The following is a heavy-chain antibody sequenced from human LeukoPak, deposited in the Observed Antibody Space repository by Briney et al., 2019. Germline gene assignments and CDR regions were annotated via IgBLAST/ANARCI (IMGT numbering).Heavy chain of an antibody. CDR1: GGSISSSSYY. CDR2: IYYSGST. J-gene: IGHJ4*02. V-gene: IGHV4-39*02. Sequence: SETLSLTCTVSGGSISSSSYYWGWIRQPPGKGLEWIGSIYYSGSTYYNPSLKSRVTISVDTSKNQFSLKLSSVTAADTAVYYCARDGGEYYDILTGYFNPKEFDYWGQGTLVTVSS. CDR3: ARDGGEYYDILTGYFNPKEFDY. D-gene: IGHD3-9*01.